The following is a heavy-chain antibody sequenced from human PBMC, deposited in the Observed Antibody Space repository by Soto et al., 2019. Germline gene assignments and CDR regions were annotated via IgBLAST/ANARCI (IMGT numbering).Heavy chain of an antibody. V-gene: IGHV3-15*01. Sequence: PGGSLRLSCAASGFTFSNAWMSWVRQAPGNGLEWVGRIKSKTDGGTTDYAAPVKGRFTISRDDSKNTLYLQMNSLKTEDTAVYYCTTGPPIAAGPDFDYWGQGTLVTVSS. CDR3: TTGPPIAAGPDFDY. CDR2: IKSKTDGGTT. CDR1: GFTFSNAW. J-gene: IGHJ4*02. D-gene: IGHD6-13*01.